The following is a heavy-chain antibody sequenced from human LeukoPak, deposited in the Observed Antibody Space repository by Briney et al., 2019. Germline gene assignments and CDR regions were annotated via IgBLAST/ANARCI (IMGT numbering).Heavy chain of an antibody. J-gene: IGHJ4*02. CDR3: AKDRVTAAGYYFDY. Sequence: PGGSLRLSCAAAGFTLSNYWMSWVRQAPGKGLEWVANIKKDGSEKYYVDSVKGRFTISRDNSKNTLYLQMNSLRAEDTAVYYCAKDRVTAAGYYFDYWGQGTLVTVSS. D-gene: IGHD6-13*01. CDR2: IKKDGSEK. CDR1: GFTLSNYW. V-gene: IGHV3-7*01.